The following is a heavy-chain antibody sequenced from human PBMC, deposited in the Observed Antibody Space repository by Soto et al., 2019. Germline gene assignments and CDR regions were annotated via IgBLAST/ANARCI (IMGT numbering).Heavy chain of an antibody. CDR3: AKTGIAASGLTYFYYGLDV. D-gene: IGHD6-13*01. CDR2: IYPSGSA. V-gene: IGHV4-4*02. J-gene: IGHJ6*02. CDR1: GGSISSSKW. Sequence: QVQLQESGPGLVKPSGTLSLTCAVSGGSISSSKWWSWVRQPPGKGLEWIGEIYPSGSANYNPSLQRRVTISIDKSKSQFSLKRSSVTAADTAVYYCAKTGIAASGLTYFYYGLDVWGQGTTVTVSS.